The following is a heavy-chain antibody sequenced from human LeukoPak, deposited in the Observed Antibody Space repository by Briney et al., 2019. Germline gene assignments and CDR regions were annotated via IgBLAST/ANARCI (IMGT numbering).Heavy chain of an antibody. CDR2: IKQDGSEK. V-gene: IGHV3-7*03. J-gene: IGHJ3*02. CDR1: GFTFSDHY. CDR3: ANWELTGDRRRAFDI. D-gene: IGHD7-27*01. Sequence: GGSLRLSCAASGFTFSDHYMDWVRQAPGKGLEWVANIKQDGSEKYYVDSVKGRFTISRDNAKNSLYLQMNSLRAEDTAVYYYANWELTGDRRRAFDIWAKGQWSPSLQ.